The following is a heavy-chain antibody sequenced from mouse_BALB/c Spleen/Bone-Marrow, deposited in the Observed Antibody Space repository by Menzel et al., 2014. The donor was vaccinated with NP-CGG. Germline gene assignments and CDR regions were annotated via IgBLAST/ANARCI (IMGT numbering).Heavy chain of an antibody. CDR1: GFTFNTYA. V-gene: IGHV10-1*02. Sequence: EVMLVESGGGLVQPKGSLKLSCAASGFTFNTYAMNWVRQAPGKGLEWVARIRSKSNNYATYYADSVKDRFTISRDDSHSMLYLQMNNLKTEDTAMYYCVRRNPYWYFDVWGAGTTVTVSS. J-gene: IGHJ1*01. CDR3: VRRNPYWYFDV. D-gene: IGHD2-1*01. CDR2: IRSKSNNYAT.